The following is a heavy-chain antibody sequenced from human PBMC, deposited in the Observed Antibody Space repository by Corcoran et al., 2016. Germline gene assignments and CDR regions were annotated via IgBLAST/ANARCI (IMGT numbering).Heavy chain of an antibody. Sequence: VTLRESGPALVKPTQTLTLTCTFSGFSLSTSGMCVSWIRQPPGKALEWLALIDWDDDKYYSTSLKTRLTISKDTSKNQVVLTMTNMDPVDTATYYCARNYLVVVPAAPYYYYYGMDGWGQGTTVTVSS. D-gene: IGHD2-2*01. CDR2: IDWDDDK. CDR3: ARNYLVVVPAAPYYYYYGMDG. CDR1: GFSLSTSGMC. J-gene: IGHJ6*02. V-gene: IGHV2-70*01.